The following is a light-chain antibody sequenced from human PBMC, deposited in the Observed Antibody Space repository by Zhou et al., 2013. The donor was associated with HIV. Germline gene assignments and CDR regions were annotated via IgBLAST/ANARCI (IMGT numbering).Light chain of an antibody. CDR1: QSISNW. CDR3: QQYNSQRYS. J-gene: IGKJ2*01. Sequence: DIQMTQIPSTLSASVGDRVTITCRASQSISNWLAWYQQKPGEAPKVLIYKASSLESGVPSRFSGSGSGTEFTLTISCLQPEDFATYYCQQYNSQRYSFGQGTKLEIK. CDR2: KAS. V-gene: IGKV1-5*03.